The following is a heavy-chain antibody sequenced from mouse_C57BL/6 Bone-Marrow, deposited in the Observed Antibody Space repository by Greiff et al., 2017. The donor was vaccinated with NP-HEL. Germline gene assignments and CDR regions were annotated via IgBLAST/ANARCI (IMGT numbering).Heavy chain of an antibody. CDR2: IYPGSGST. V-gene: IGHV1-55*01. Sequence: QVQLQQPGAELVQPGASVKMSCKASGYTFTSYWITWVKQRPGQGLEWLGDIYPGSGSTNYNEKFKSKATLTVDTSSSTAYMQLSSLTSEDSAVYYCARSGSSPAGFAYWGQGTLVTVSA. CDR3: ARSGSSPAGFAY. CDR1: GYTFTSYW. J-gene: IGHJ3*01. D-gene: IGHD1-1*01.